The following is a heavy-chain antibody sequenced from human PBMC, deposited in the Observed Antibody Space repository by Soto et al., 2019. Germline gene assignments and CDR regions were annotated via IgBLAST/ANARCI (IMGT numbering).Heavy chain of an antibody. CDR3: ARSYGDYINFDY. V-gene: IGHV4-59*01. J-gene: IGHJ4*02. CDR1: GFSISSYY. Sequence: SETLSLTCTVSGFSISSYYWIWIRQSPGKGLEWIGYIYYSGSTNYNPSLKSRVTISVDTSKNQFSLKLSSVTAADTAVYYCARSYGDYINFDYWGQGTLVTVSS. CDR2: IYYSGST. D-gene: IGHD4-17*01.